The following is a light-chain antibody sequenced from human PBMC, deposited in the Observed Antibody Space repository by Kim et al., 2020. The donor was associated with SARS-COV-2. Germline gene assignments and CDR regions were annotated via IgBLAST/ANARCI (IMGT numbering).Light chain of an antibody. J-gene: IGKJ2*01. V-gene: IGKV1-27*01. CDR3: QKYNIAPYT. Sequence: SAAVGNRVPLPCRATEGISNYFVLYQQKPGKVPELLIYAASTLQSGVPPLFSGSVSGTDFTLTISTLPPEDVATYYCQKYNIAPYTCGQGTNLEI. CDR1: EGISNY. CDR2: AAS.